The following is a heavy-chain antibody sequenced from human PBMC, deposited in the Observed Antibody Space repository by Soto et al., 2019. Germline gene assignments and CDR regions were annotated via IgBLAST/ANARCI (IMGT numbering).Heavy chain of an antibody. CDR2: IKSKIDGAST. V-gene: IGHV3-15*01. CDR1: GASMSSSSYY. CDR3: ATGRLPKGFYAMDI. J-gene: IGHJ6*02. Sequence: LQLQESGPGLVKPSETLSLTCTVSGASMSSSSYYWGWIRQSPVKGLEWIGSIKSKIDGASTDHAAPVKGRFTISRDDSKDTLYLQMDSLRTEDSAVYYCATGRLPKGFYAMDIWGQGTAVTVSS.